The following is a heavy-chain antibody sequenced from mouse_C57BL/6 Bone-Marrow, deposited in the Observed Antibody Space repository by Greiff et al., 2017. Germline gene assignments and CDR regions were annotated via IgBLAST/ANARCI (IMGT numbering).Heavy chain of an antibody. V-gene: IGHV1-15*01. CDR3: TINWVVGY. Sequence: QVQLKPSGAELVRPGASVTLSCKASGYTFTDYEMHWVQQTPVHGLEWIGAIDPETGGTAYNQKFTGKAILTADNSSRTAYMDIRSLTSEDSAVYYCTINWVVGYWGQGTTLTVSS. CDR2: IDPETGGT. J-gene: IGHJ2*01. CDR1: GYTFTDYE. D-gene: IGHD4-1*01.